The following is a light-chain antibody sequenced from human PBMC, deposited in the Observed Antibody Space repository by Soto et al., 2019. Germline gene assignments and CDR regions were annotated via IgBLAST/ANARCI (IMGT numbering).Light chain of an antibody. CDR2: EVS. CDR3: SSFAGNNNLV. Sequence: QSALTQPPSASGSPGQSVTISCTGTSSDVGGYNYVSWYQQHPGKAPKLMISEVSKRHSGVPDRFSGSKAGNTASLTVSVLQAEDEADYYCSSFAGNNNLVFGGGTKLTVL. J-gene: IGLJ2*01. CDR1: SSDVGGYNY. V-gene: IGLV2-8*01.